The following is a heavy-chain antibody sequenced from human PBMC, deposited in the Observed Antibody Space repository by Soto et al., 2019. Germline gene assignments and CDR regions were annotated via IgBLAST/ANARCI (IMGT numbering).Heavy chain of an antibody. D-gene: IGHD6-19*01. CDR3: ARDHSSGWIDY. CDR2: IWYDGSNK. J-gene: IGHJ4*02. V-gene: IGHV3-33*01. Sequence: QVQLVESGGGVVQPGRSLRLSCAASGFTFSNYGMHWVRQAPGKGLEWVAIIWYDGSNKYYADSVKGRFTISRDNSKNTLYLQMNSLRAEDTAVYYCARDHSSGWIDYWGQGTLVTVSS. CDR1: GFTFSNYG.